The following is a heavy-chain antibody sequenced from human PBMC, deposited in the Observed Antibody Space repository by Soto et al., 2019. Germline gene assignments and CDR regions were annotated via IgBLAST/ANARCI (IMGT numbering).Heavy chain of an antibody. V-gene: IGHV4-38-2*01. D-gene: IGHD2-15*01. J-gene: IGHJ6*02. CDR2: IYHSGST. CDR1: GYSISSGYY. Sequence: PSETLSLTCAVPGYSISSGYYWGWIRQPPGKGLEWIGSIYHSGSTYYNPSLKSRVTISVDTSKNQFSLKLSSVTAADTAVYYCARGCSGGSCYSGHYYYGMDVWGQGTTVTVSS. CDR3: ARGCSGGSCYSGHYYYGMDV.